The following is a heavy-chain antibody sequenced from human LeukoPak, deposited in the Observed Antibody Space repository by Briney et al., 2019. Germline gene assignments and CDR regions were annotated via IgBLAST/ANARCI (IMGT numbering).Heavy chain of an antibody. Sequence: PGGSLRLSCAASGFTVSSNYMSWVRQAPGKGLEWVSVIYSGGSTYYADSVKGRFTISRDNSKNTLYLQMNSLRAEDTAVYYCASGSRYSSGWYFDYWCQGTLIPVSS. CDR3: ASGSRYSSGWYFDY. V-gene: IGHV3-53*01. D-gene: IGHD6-19*01. J-gene: IGHJ4*02. CDR2: IYSGGST. CDR1: GFTVSSNY.